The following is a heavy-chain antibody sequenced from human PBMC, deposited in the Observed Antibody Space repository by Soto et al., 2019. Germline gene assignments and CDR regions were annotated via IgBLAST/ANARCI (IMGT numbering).Heavy chain of an antibody. Sequence: LGGSLRLSCAASGFTFSTYFMNWVRQAPGKGLEWVSSIIDSGNYMYYADSVKGRFTISRDNARNSLYLQMNSLTAEDTAVYYCAREGEGKTAYFDYWGQGALVTVSS. CDR1: GFTFSTYF. D-gene: IGHD3-16*01. J-gene: IGHJ4*02. V-gene: IGHV3-21*01. CDR2: IIDSGNYM. CDR3: AREGEGKTAYFDY.